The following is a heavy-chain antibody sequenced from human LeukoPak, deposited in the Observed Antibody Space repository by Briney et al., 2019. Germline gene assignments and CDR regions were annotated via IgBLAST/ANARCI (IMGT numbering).Heavy chain of an antibody. CDR3: ARGTYYYDSSGYSFDY. Sequence: PSETLSLTGAVYGGSFSGYYWSWIRQPPGKGLEWIGEINHSGSTNYNPSLKSRVTISVDTSKNQFSLKLSSVTAADTAVYYCARGTYYYDSSGYSFDYWGQGTLVTVSS. V-gene: IGHV4-34*01. CDR1: GGSFSGYY. J-gene: IGHJ4*02. D-gene: IGHD3-22*01. CDR2: INHSGST.